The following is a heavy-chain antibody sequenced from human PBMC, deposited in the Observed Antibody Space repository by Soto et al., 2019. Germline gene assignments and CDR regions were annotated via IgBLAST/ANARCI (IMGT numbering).Heavy chain of an antibody. J-gene: IGHJ3*02. V-gene: IGHV3-23*01. CDR1: GFTFSSYA. D-gene: IGHD3-22*01. Sequence: GGSLRLSCAASGFTFSSYAMSWVRQAPGKGLEWVSAISGSGGSTYYADSVKGRFTSARDNSKNKLYLQMNSLSAEETAVYYCAKDPHYYDSSGYYAFDIWGQGTMVTVSS. CDR2: ISGSGGST. CDR3: AKDPHYYDSSGYYAFDI.